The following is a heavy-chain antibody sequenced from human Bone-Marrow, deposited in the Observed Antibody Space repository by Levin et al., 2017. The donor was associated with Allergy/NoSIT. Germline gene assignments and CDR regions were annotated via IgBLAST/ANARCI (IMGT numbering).Heavy chain of an antibody. Sequence: GESLKISCAASGFNFASYGMNWVRQAPGKGLEWVSSISGTGRHIYLADSLKGRFTISRDNAKKSLSLQMNNLRVEDTAVFYCAKDEGPFSSSFAFDCWGQGALVTVSS. V-gene: IGHV3-21*01. CDR3: AKDEGPFSSSFAFDC. D-gene: IGHD2-2*01. CDR2: ISGTGRHI. J-gene: IGHJ4*02. CDR1: GFNFASYG.